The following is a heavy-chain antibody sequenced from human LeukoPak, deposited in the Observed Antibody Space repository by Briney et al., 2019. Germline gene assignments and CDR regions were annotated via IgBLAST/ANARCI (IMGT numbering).Heavy chain of an antibody. D-gene: IGHD3-16*01. V-gene: IGHV3-21*01. CDR2: ISSSSSYI. CDR1: GFTFSSYS. Sequence: PGGSLRLSCAASGFTFSSYSMNWVRQAPGKGLEWVSSISSSSSYIYYADSVKGRFTISRDNAKNSLYLQMNSLRAEDTAVYYCARRGVLIRYYYYYMDVWGKGTTVTVSS. CDR3: ARRGVLIRYYYYYMDV. J-gene: IGHJ6*03.